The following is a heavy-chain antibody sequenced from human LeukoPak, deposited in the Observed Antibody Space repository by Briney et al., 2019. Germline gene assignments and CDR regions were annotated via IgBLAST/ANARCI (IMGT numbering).Heavy chain of an antibody. Sequence: GGSLRLSCAASGFTFSSYSMNWVRQAPGKGLEWVSSISSSSKYIDYADSVKGRLTISRDNAKKSLYLQMTSLGADDTAVYYCARGGEDILTGYSSGPFDCWGKGTLATVSS. CDR3: ARGGEDILTGYSSGPFDC. D-gene: IGHD3-9*01. CDR2: ISSSSKYI. J-gene: IGHJ4*02. V-gene: IGHV3-21*01. CDR1: GFTFSSYS.